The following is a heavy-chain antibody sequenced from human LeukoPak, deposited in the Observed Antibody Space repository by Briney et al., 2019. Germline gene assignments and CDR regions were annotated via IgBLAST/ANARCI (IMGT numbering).Heavy chain of an antibody. CDR1: GFTFSSYS. D-gene: IGHD6-19*01. Sequence: GGSLRLSCAASGFTFSSYSMNWVRQAPGKGLEWVSSISSSSSYIYYADSVKGRFTISRDNAKNSLYLQMNSLRAEDTAVYYCARVPDALRVVGEQWLVGDWFDPWGQGTLVTVSS. CDR3: ARVPDALRVVGEQWLVGDWFDP. J-gene: IGHJ5*02. CDR2: ISSSSSYI. V-gene: IGHV3-21*01.